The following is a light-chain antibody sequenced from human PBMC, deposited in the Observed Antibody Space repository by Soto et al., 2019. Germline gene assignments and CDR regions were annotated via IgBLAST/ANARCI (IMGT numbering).Light chain of an antibody. CDR2: GAS. J-gene: IGKJ4*01. CDR3: QQRSNWGGPLT. CDR1: QSVSSN. Sequence: EIVMTQSPATLSVSPGERATLSCRASQSVSSNLAWYQQKPGQAPRLLIYGASTRATGIPARFSGSGSGTEFTLTISSLQSEDFAVYYCQQRSNWGGPLTFGGGTKVEIK. V-gene: IGKV3-15*01.